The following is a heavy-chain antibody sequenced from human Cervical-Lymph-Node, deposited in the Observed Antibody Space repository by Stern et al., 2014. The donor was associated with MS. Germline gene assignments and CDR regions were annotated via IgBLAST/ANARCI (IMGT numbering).Heavy chain of an antibody. J-gene: IGHJ4*02. CDR2: ISHNGGNE. V-gene: IGHV3-30*03. CDR3: ATLGDYGGYFDS. D-gene: IGHD4-17*01. Sequence: QVQLVESGGGVVQPGRTLRLSCEASGFLFNTYGMHWVRQAPGKGLEWVAFISHNGGNEQYVDSVMGRFTDSRDNSKRTLYLQMNSLRVEDASVYYCATLGDYGGYFDSWGRGTLVTVSS. CDR1: GFLFNTYG.